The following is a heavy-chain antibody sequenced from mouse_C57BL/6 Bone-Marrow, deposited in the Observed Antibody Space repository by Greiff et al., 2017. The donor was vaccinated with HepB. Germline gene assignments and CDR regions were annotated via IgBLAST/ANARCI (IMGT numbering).Heavy chain of an antibody. Sequence: VQLQQSGAELVKPGASVKLSCTASGFNIKDYYMHWVKQRTEQGLEWIGRIDPEDGETKYAPTFQGTATITEDTSSNTAYLQLSSLTSEDTAVYYCASLVVPYYAMDYWGQGTSVTVSS. D-gene: IGHD1-1*01. CDR3: ASLVVPYYAMDY. J-gene: IGHJ4*01. CDR2: IDPEDGET. V-gene: IGHV14-2*01. CDR1: GFNIKDYY.